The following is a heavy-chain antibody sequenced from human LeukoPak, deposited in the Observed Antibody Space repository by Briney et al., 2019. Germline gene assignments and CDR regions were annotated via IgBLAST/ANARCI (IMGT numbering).Heavy chain of an antibody. V-gene: IGHV3-23*01. J-gene: IGHJ3*02. D-gene: IGHD5-24*01. CDR2: IIGGAGST. CDR1: GFTFSSYG. Sequence: GGSLRLSCAASGFTFSSYGMSWVRQAPGKGLEWVSGIIGGAGSTYYADSVKGRFTISRDNAKNSLYLQMNSLRAEDTAVYYCARGRDGYNLVDAFDIWGQGIMVTVSS. CDR3: ARGRDGYNLVDAFDI.